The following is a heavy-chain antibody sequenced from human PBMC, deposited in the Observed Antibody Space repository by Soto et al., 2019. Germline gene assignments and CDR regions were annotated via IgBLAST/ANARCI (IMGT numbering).Heavy chain of an antibody. D-gene: IGHD3-10*01. CDR3: HRFGELGGRNWFDP. CDR2: IDPSDSYT. Sequence: QVPGKGLEWMGRIDPSDSYTNYSPSFQGHVTISADKSISTAYLQWSSLKASDTATYYCHRFGELGGRNWFDPWGQGTLVTVSS. J-gene: IGHJ5*02. V-gene: IGHV5-10-1*01.